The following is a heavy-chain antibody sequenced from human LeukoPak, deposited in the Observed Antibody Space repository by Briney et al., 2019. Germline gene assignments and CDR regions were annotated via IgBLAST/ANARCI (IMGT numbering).Heavy chain of an antibody. J-gene: IGHJ3*02. Sequence: PGGSLRLSCAASGFTFSSYGMSWVRQAPGKGLEWVSAISSSGGNTYYADFVKGRLTISRDNSKNTLYLQMNSLRAEDTAVYYCAKDRGSSWPHDAFDIWGQGTMVTVSS. CDR1: GFTFSSYG. V-gene: IGHV3-23*01. CDR3: AKDRGSSWPHDAFDI. CDR2: ISSSGGNT. D-gene: IGHD6-13*01.